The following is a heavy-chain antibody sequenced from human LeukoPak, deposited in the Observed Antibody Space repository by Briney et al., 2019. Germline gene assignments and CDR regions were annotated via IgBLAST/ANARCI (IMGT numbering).Heavy chain of an antibody. CDR3: ARAPEGGSEHD. J-gene: IGHJ4*02. Sequence: ASVKVSCKASGYTFTSYGISWVRQAPGQGLEWMGWISAYNGNTNYAQKLQGRVTMTTDTSTSTAYMQLRSVRSDDTAVYYCARAPEGGSEHDWGQGTLVTVSS. D-gene: IGHD3-10*01. CDR1: GYTFTSYG. V-gene: IGHV1-18*04. CDR2: ISAYNGNT.